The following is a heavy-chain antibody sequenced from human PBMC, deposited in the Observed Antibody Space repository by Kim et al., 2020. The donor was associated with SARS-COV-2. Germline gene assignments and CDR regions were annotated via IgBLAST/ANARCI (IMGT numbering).Heavy chain of an antibody. J-gene: IGHJ5*02. V-gene: IGHV4-61*01. D-gene: IGHD6-13*01. CDR3: ARDTYSSTWSNRGWFDP. Sequence: SETLSLTCAVSGGSVSGDTYYWSWIRQPPGKGLEWIGYIYFSGSTKYNPSLKSRVTISVDTSKNQFSLKLTSVTAADTAVYYCARDTYSSTWSNRGWFDP. CDR2: IYFSGST. CDR1: GGSVSGDTYY.